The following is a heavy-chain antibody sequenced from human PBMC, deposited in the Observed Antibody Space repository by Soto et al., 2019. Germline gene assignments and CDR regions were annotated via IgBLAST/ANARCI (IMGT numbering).Heavy chain of an antibody. V-gene: IGHV1-18*01. Sequence: RASVKVSCKASGYTFTSYGISWVRQAPGQGLEWMGWISAYNGNTNYAQKLQGRVTMTTDTSTSTAYMELRSLRSDDTAVYYCARDFVVPAAIWYYYGMDVWGQGTTVTVSS. CDR1: GYTFTSYG. CDR3: ARDFVVPAAIWYYYGMDV. J-gene: IGHJ6*02. CDR2: ISAYNGNT. D-gene: IGHD2-2*02.